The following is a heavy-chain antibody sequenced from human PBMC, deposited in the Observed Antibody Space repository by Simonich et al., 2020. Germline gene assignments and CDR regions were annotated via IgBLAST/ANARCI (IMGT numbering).Heavy chain of an antibody. J-gene: IGHJ3*02. CDR2: ISYSGST. Sequence: QLQLQESGPGLVKPSETLSLTCTVSGGSISSSCYYWGWIRQPPGKGLGWIGSISYSGSTYCNPSLKSRVTISVDTSKNQFSLKLSSVTAADTAVYYCARHAGFAFDIWGQGTMVTVSS. D-gene: IGHD6-13*01. V-gene: IGHV4-39*01. CDR1: GGSISSSCYY. CDR3: ARHAGFAFDI.